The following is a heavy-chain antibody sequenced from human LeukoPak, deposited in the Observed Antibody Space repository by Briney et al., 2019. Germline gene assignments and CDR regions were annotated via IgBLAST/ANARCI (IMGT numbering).Heavy chain of an antibody. CDR3: ARQPGLAALDI. Sequence: PSETLSLTCSVSPDSISSSSHYWGWIRQPPGRGLEWVGSIYYSGRTYYNPSLQSRVTISVDTSKNQFSLKLDSVTAADTAVFYCARQPGLAALDIWGQGTLVTASS. V-gene: IGHV4-39*01. CDR2: IYYSGRT. CDR1: PDSISSSSHY. J-gene: IGHJ3*02.